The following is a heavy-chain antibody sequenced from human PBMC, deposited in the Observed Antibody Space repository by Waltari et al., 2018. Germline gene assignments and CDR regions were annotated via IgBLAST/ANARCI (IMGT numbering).Heavy chain of an antibody. CDR2: ISGSGGST. Sequence: EVQLLESGGGLVQPGGSLRLSCAASGFTFSSYAMSLVRPAPGKGLEWVSAISGSGGSTYYADSVKGRFTISRDNSKNTLYLQMNSLRAEDTAVYYCAKNSYVWGSYRVYYFDYWGQGTLVTVSS. CDR1: GFTFSSYA. CDR3: AKNSYVWGSYRVYYFDY. J-gene: IGHJ4*02. D-gene: IGHD3-16*02. V-gene: IGHV3-23*01.